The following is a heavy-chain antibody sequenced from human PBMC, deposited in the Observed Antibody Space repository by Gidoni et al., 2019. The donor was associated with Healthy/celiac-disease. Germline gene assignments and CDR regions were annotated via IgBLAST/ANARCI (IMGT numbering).Heavy chain of an antibody. CDR1: GFTFTSSA. Sequence: QMQLVQSGPEVKKPGTSVKVSCKASGFTFTSSAVQWVRQARGQRLEWIGWIVVGSGNTNYAQKFQERVTITRDMSTSTAYMELSSLRSEDTAVYYCAADGPGGSSYYGMDVWGQGTTVTVSS. CDR3: AADGPGGSSYYGMDV. D-gene: IGHD3-10*01. V-gene: IGHV1-58*01. J-gene: IGHJ6*02. CDR2: IVVGSGNT.